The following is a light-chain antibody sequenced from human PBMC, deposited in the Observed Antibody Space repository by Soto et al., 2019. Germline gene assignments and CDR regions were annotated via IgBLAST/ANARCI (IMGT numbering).Light chain of an antibody. V-gene: IGKV3-11*01. J-gene: IGKJ5*01. CDR2: DAS. Sequence: IVLTQSPAILALSPGERATLSCRASQSVSSYLAWYQQKPGQAPRLLIYDASNRATGIPARFSGSGSGTDFTLTISSLEPEDFAVYYCQQRSNWPLITFGQGTRLEIK. CDR1: QSVSSY. CDR3: QQRSNWPLIT.